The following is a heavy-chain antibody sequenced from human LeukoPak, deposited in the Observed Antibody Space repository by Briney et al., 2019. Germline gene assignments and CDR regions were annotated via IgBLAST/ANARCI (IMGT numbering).Heavy chain of an antibody. CDR1: GFTFSSYA. V-gene: IGHV3-30-3*01. Sequence: PGGSLRLSCAASGFTFSSYAMHWVRQAPGKGLEWVAVISYDGSNKYYADSVKGRFTISRDNSKNTLYLQMNSLRAEDTAVYYCARDYGGSSSLGYWGQGTLVTVSS. CDR2: ISYDGSNK. CDR3: ARDYGGSSSLGY. D-gene: IGHD6-6*01. J-gene: IGHJ4*02.